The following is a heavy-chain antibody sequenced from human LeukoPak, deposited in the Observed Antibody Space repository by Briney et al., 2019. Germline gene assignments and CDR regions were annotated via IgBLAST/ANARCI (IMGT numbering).Heavy chain of an antibody. CDR1: GYTFTGYF. V-gene: IGHV1-2*02. CDR3: ASSIAVAGTGFDY. CDR2: INPNTGGT. D-gene: IGHD6-19*01. Sequence: ASVKVSCKASGYTFTGYFVHWVRQAPGQGLQWMGWINPNTGGTNYAQKFQGRVTMTRDTSISTAYMELSRLRSDDTAVYYCASSIAVAGTGFDYWGQGTLVTVSS. J-gene: IGHJ4*02.